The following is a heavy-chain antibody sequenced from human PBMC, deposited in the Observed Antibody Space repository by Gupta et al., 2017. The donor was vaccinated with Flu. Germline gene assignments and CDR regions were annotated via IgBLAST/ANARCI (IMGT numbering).Heavy chain of an antibody. D-gene: IGHD3-10*01. Sequence: QEQLVEAGGGVVQPGRSLRLPCLASGFTFDNYGMHWVRQAPGKGLEWVADISYNGNNQYYADSVKGRFTISRDNSKNTVTLQMNSLTAEDTAVYYCAKDPGGGFDPWGQGALVTVSS. CDR2: ISYNGNNQ. CDR1: GFTFDNYG. CDR3: AKDPGGGFDP. V-gene: IGHV3-30*18. J-gene: IGHJ5*02.